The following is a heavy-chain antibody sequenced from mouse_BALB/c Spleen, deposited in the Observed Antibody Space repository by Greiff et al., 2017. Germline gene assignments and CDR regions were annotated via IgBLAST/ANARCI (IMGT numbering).Heavy chain of an antibody. D-gene: IGHD1-1*01. V-gene: IGHV2-5-1*01. CDR2: IWRGGST. Sequence: VQRVESGPSLVQPSQSLSITCTVSGFSLTRYGVHWVRQSPGKGLEWLGVIWRGGSTDYNAAFMYRLSITKDNSKSQVFFKSNSLQADDTAIYYCAKTSDYYGSSYTAWFAYWGQGTLVTVSA. CDR1: GFSLTRYG. CDR3: AKTSDYYGSSYTAWFAY. J-gene: IGHJ3*01.